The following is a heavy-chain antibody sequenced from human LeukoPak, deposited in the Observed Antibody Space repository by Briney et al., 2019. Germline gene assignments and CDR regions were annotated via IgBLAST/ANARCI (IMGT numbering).Heavy chain of an antibody. CDR2: IYYSGST. CDR3: ARRYCSGGPCYSERGAFDI. V-gene: IGHV4-39*07. J-gene: IGHJ3*02. Sequence: SETLSLTCTVSGDSISSTSYYWDWIRQPPGKGLEWIGSIYYSGSTYYNPSLKSRVTISVDTSKNQFSLQLSSVTAADTAVYCCARRYCSGGPCYSERGAFDIWGQGTMATVSS. D-gene: IGHD2-15*01. CDR1: GDSISSTSYY.